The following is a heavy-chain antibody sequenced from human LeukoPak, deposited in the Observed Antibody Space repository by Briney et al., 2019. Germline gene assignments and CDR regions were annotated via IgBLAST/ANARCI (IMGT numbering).Heavy chain of an antibody. CDR2: ISGGSGST. V-gene: IGHV3-23*01. D-gene: IGHD3-3*01. Sequence: PGGSLRLSCAASGFTFSSYAMSWVRQAPGKGLAWVSTISGGSGSTYCADSVKGRFTISRDNSKNTLYLQMNSLRAEDTAVYYCAKDGDYDFWSGYYDYWGQGTLVTVSS. CDR3: AKDGDYDFWSGYYDY. CDR1: GFTFSSYA. J-gene: IGHJ4*02.